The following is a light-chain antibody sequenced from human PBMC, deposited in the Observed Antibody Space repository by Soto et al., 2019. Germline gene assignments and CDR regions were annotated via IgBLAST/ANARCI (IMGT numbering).Light chain of an antibody. CDR3: QHYNKWPPWT. J-gene: IGKJ1*01. CDR2: AAX. V-gene: IGKV3D-20*01. CDR1: ERVSSSY. Sequence: IVLTQCPATMSLSPGERATLSCGASERVSSSYVAVYGMKAGLAPRILXXAAXTRASGIPERFRGSKSWKDFTLTISSLQSEDFAVYYCQHYNKWPPWTFGQGTKVDIK.